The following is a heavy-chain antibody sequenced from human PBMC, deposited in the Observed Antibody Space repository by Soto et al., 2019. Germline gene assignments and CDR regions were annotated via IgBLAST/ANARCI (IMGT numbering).Heavy chain of an antibody. J-gene: IGHJ6*03. CDR1: GYTFTSYG. Sequence: ASVKVSCKASGYTFTSYGISWVRQAPGQGLEWMGWISAYNGNTGYAQKLQGRVTMTTNTSISTAYMELSSLRSEDTAVYYCATTAGPYGSGSYYYYYYYMDVWGKGTTVTVSS. CDR3: ATTAGPYGSGSYYYYYYYMDV. V-gene: IGHV1-18*01. D-gene: IGHD3-10*01. CDR2: ISAYNGNT.